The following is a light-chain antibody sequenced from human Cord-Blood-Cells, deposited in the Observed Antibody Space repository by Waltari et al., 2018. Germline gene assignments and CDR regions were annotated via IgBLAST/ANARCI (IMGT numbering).Light chain of an antibody. CDR1: SSDVGGYNY. J-gene: IGLJ1*01. V-gene: IGLV2-14*01. Sequence: QSALTQPASVSGSPGQSITISCTATSSDVGGYNYVSWYQQHPGKAPKLMIYEVSKRPSGVSNRFSGSKSGNTASLTISGLQAEDEADYYCSSYTSSSTLVFGTGTKVTVL. CDR3: SSYTSSSTLV. CDR2: EVS.